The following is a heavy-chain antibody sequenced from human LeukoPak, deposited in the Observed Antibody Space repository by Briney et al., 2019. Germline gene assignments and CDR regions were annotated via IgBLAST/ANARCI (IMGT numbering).Heavy chain of an antibody. CDR2: IRYDGSNE. CDR3: ARSFRYPNAFDY. J-gene: IGHJ4*02. D-gene: IGHD2-8*01. V-gene: IGHV3-30*02. CDR1: GFTFSSYG. Sequence: AGSLSLYCAASGFTFSSYGMHWVRQAQGKGLEWVSFIRYDGSNEYYAGSVRGRFTISRDNGKNSLYLQMNSLRADDTAVFYCARSFRYPNAFDYWGQGTLVTVSS.